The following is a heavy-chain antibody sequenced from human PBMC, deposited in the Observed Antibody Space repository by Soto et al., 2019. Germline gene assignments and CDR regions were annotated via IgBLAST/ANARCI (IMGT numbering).Heavy chain of an antibody. D-gene: IGHD1-26*01. CDR3: ARDASPMGSTRGYYDS. V-gene: IGHV3-11*05. CDR2: FSSRSNYT. Sequence: QVQLVESGGGLVKPGGSLRLSCVASGFTFSDYYMSWIRQAPGKGLEWVGYFSSRSNYTNYADAVKGRFTISRDNAKNSLYLQMSSLRADDTAVYFCARDASPMGSTRGYYDSWGRGILVTVSS. J-gene: IGHJ4*02. CDR1: GFTFSDYY.